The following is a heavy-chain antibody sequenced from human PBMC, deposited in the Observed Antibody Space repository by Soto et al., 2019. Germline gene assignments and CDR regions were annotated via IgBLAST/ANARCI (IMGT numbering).Heavy chain of an antibody. V-gene: IGHV1-3*01. J-gene: IGHJ4*02. CDR2: INAGNGNT. D-gene: IGHD6-19*01. CDR1: GYTFTSYA. CDR3: ASALTWYSSGRHFDY. Sequence: ASVKVSCKASGYTFTSYAMHWVRQATGQRLEWMGWINAGNGNTKYSQKFQGRVTITRDTSASTAYMELSSLRSEDTAVYYCASALTWYSSGRHFDYWGQGTLVTVSS.